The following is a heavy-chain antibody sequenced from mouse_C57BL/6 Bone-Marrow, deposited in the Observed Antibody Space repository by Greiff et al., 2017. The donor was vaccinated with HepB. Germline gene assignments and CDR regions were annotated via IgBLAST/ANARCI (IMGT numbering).Heavy chain of an antibody. CDR1: GYSITSGYY. V-gene: IGHV3-6*01. CDR2: ISYDGSN. CDR3: ARGLDAMDY. J-gene: IGHJ4*01. D-gene: IGHD2-13*01. Sequence: DVKLQESGPGLVKPSQSLSLTCSVTGYSITSGYYWNWIRQFPGNKLEWMGYISYDGSNNYNPSLKNRISITRDTSKNQFFLKLNSVTTEDTATYYCARGLDAMDYWGQGTSVTVSS.